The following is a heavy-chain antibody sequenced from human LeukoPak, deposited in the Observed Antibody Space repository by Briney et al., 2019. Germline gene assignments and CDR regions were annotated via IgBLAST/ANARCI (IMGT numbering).Heavy chain of an antibody. Sequence: GGSLRLSCAASRFTFSNAWMSWVRQAPGKGLEWVSYISSSGSTIYYAASVKGRFTISRDNARKSVSLQMNSLRDEDTAVYYCARTTVFDYWGQGTLVTVSS. D-gene: IGHD1-14*01. CDR3: ARTTVFDY. J-gene: IGHJ4*02. CDR2: ISSSGSTI. V-gene: IGHV3-48*02. CDR1: RFTFSNAW.